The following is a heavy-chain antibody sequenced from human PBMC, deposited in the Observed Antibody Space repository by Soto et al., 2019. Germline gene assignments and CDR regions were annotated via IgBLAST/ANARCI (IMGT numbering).Heavy chain of an antibody. Sequence: SETLSLTCTVSGGAISTYYWSWVRQPPGKRLEWIGCIDYTGSTSYNPSLKSRLTISIDTSKSQFSLNLRSVTAADTAVYYCARARRSSGRMDAADIWGQGTMVTVSS. CDR1: GGAISTYY. V-gene: IGHV4-59*01. CDR2: IDYTGST. J-gene: IGHJ3*02. D-gene: IGHD1-26*01. CDR3: ARARRSSGRMDAADI.